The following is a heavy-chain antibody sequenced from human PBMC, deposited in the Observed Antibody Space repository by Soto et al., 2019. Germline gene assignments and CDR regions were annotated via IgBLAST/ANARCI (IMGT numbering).Heavy chain of an antibody. CDR1: GGTFSSYA. V-gene: IGHV1-69*06. Sequence: VKVSCKASGGTFSSYAISWVRQARGQGLEWMGRIIPIFGTANYAQKFQGRVTITADKSKSTAYMELSSLRSEDTAVYYCARASESGTDDYWGQGNLVTVSS. CDR3: ARASESGTDDY. CDR2: IIPIFGTA. D-gene: IGHD1-1*01. J-gene: IGHJ4*02.